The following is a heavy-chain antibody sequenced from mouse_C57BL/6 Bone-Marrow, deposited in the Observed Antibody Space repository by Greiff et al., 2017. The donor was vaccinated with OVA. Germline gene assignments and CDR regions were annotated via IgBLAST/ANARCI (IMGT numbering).Heavy chain of an antibody. J-gene: IGHJ3*01. CDR2: IDPENGDT. CDR3: TTRGNLAWFAY. CDR1: GFNIKDDY. Sequence: EVQLQESGAELVRPGASLKLSCTASGFNIKDDYMHWVKQRPEQGLEWIGWIDPENGDTEYASKFQGKATITADTSSNTAYLQLSSLTSEDTAVYYCTTRGNLAWFAYWGQGTLVTVSA. V-gene: IGHV14-4*01. D-gene: IGHD2-1*01.